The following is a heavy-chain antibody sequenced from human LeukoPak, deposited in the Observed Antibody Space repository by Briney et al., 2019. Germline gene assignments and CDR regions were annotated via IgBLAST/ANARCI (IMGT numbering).Heavy chain of an antibody. Sequence: SETLSLTCTVSGGAISSGSYYWGWIRQPPGKGLEWIGSIYYSGSTYYNPSLKSRVTISVDTSKNQFSLKLSSVTAADTAVYYCARDPQSGDYVWGSLNDYWGQGTLVTVSS. CDR1: GGAISSGSYY. CDR3: ARDPQSGDYVWGSLNDY. D-gene: IGHD3-16*01. V-gene: IGHV4-39*07. CDR2: IYYSGST. J-gene: IGHJ4*02.